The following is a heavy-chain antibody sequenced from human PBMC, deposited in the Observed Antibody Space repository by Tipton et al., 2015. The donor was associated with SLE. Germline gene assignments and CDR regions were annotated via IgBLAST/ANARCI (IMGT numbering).Heavy chain of an antibody. J-gene: IGHJ5*02. CDR3: ARGPLTIFEGQTAFDP. V-gene: IGHV4-34*01. D-gene: IGHD3-3*01. CDR1: GGSFSGYY. Sequence: TLSLTCAVYGGSFSGYYWSWIRQPPGKGLEWIGEINHSGSTNYNPSLKSRVTISVDTSKNQFSLKLSSVTAADTAVYYCARGPLTIFEGQTAFDPWGQGTLVTVSS. CDR2: INHSGST.